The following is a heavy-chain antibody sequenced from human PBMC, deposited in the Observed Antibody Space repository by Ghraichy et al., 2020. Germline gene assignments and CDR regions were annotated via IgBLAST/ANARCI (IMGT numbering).Heavy chain of an antibody. CDR1: GYTFTSYA. CDR2: ISAYNGNT. Sequence: ASVKVSCKASGYTFTSYAISWVRQAPGQGLEWMGWISAYNGNTNYAQSLQGRVTMTTDTSTSTAYMELRSLRSDDTAVYYCARDNYGGSLDYWGQEPWSPSPQ. CDR3: ARDNYGGSLDY. V-gene: IGHV1-18*01. D-gene: IGHD4-23*01. J-gene: IGHJ4*01.